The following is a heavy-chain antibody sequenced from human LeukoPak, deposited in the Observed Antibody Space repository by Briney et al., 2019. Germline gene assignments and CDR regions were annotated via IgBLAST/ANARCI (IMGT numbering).Heavy chain of an antibody. CDR3: ARPSGVPGVFDY. D-gene: IGHD1-26*01. CDR2: IYPGDTDA. J-gene: IGHJ4*02. V-gene: IGHV5-51*01. Sequence: GESLKISCNGFGYSFTCYLIGWVPQMPGKGLGWMGIIYPGDTDARYSPSFQGQVTISADTSISTAYLQWSNLKASDTAMYYCARPSGVPGVFDYWGQGTLVTVSS. CDR1: GYSFTCYL.